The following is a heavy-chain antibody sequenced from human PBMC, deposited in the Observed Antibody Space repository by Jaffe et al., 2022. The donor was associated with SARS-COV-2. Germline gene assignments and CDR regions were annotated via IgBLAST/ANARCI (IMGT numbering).Heavy chain of an antibody. D-gene: IGHD2-15*01. V-gene: IGHV3-48*02. Sequence: EVQLVESGGGLVQPGGSLRLSCAASGFTFSSYSMNWVRQAPGKGLEWVSYISSSSSTIYYADSVKGRFTISRDNAKNSLYLQMNSLRDEDTAVYYCARPQRGDCSGGSCYEYYYYYGMDVWGQGTTVTVSS. J-gene: IGHJ6*02. CDR2: ISSSSSTI. CDR1: GFTFSSYS. CDR3: ARPQRGDCSGGSCYEYYYYYGMDV.